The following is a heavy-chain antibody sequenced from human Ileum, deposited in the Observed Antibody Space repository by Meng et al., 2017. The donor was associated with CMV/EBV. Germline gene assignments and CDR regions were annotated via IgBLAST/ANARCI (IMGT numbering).Heavy chain of an antibody. Sequence: GESLKISCAASGFTFSSYTMNWVRQAPGKGLEWVSSISDRSDYIYYADSVKGRFTISRDNAKNSLYLQMNSLRAEDTAVYYCASHDYSLPGYWGRGTLVTVSS. D-gene: IGHD4-11*01. CDR1: GFTFSSYT. V-gene: IGHV3-21*01. CDR2: ISDRSDYI. CDR3: ASHDYSLPGY. J-gene: IGHJ4*02.